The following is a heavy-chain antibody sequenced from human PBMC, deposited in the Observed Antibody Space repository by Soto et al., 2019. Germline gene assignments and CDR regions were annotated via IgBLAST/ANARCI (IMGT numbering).Heavy chain of an antibody. D-gene: IGHD4-17*01. CDR2: ISSSSSYT. V-gene: IGHV3-11*05. Sequence: QVQLVESGGGLVKPGGSLRLSCAASGFTFSDYYMSWIRQAPGKGLEWVSYISSSSSYTNYADSVKGRFTISRDNAKNSRYLQMNSLRAEDTAVYYCARAAYGDYDDYWGQGTLVTVSS. CDR3: ARAAYGDYDDY. CDR1: GFTFSDYY. J-gene: IGHJ4*02.